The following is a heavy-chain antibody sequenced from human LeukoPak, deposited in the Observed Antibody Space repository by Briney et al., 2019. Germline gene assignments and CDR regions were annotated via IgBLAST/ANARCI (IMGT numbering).Heavy chain of an antibody. V-gene: IGHV3-66*01. D-gene: IGHD4-17*01. CDR2: IYSGGST. Sequence: PGGSLRLSCAASGFTVSSNYMSWVRQAPGKGLEWVSVIYSGGSTYYADSVKGRFTISRDNSKNTLYLQMNSLRAEDTAVYYCASLPTVTTGGYHFGYWGQGTLVTVSS. J-gene: IGHJ4*02. CDR3: ASLPTVTTGGYHFGY. CDR1: GFTVSSNY.